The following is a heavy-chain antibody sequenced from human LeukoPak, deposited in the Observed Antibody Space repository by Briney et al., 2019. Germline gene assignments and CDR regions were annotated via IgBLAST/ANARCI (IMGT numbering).Heavy chain of an antibody. CDR1: GGSFSGYY. J-gene: IGHJ3*02. V-gene: IGHV4-30-2*01. CDR3: ARDTLAYCGGDCPNGAFDI. Sequence: SETLSLTCAVYGGSFSGYYWSWIRQPPGKGLEWIGYIYHSGSTYYNPSLKSRVTISVDRSKNQFSLKLSSVTAADTAVYYCARDTLAYCGGDCPNGAFDIWGQGTMVTVSS. D-gene: IGHD2-21*02. CDR2: IYHSGST.